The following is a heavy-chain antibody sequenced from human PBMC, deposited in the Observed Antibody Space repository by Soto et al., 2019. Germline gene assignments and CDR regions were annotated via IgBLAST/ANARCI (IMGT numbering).Heavy chain of an antibody. D-gene: IGHD2-2*02. Sequence: EVQLVESGGGLVKPGGSLRLSCAASGFTFSSYSMNWVRQAPGKGLEWVSSISSSSSYIYYADSVKGRFTISRDNAKNSLYLQMNSLRAEDTAVYYCAREGVVVPAAIYVGNYYYYGMDVWGQGTTVTVSS. CDR2: ISSSSSYI. V-gene: IGHV3-21*01. CDR3: AREGVVVPAAIYVGNYYYYGMDV. J-gene: IGHJ6*02. CDR1: GFTFSSYS.